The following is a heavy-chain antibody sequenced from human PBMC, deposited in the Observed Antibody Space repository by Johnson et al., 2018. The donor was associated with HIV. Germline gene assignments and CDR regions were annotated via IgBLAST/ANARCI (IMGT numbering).Heavy chain of an antibody. CDR1: FFPFLLSS. J-gene: IGHJ3*02. D-gene: IGHD1-26*01. V-gene: IGHV3-11*01. Sequence: SLLLSFSSSFFPFLLSSLRWVRQAPWKGLECFSYISSSGSTIYYADSVKGRFTISRDNAKNSLYLQMNSLRAEDTAVYYCARERGEGGSYYSFRRDALDSWGQGTMVTVSS. CDR2: ISSSGSTI. CDR3: ARERGEGGSYYSFRRDALDS.